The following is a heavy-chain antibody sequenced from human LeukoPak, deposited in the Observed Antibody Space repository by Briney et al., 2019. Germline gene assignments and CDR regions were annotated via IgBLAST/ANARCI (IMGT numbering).Heavy chain of an antibody. V-gene: IGHV1-8*01. CDR3: ARARVVTNWYFDL. Sequence: ASVKVPCKASGYTFTSYDINWVRQATGQGLEWMGWMNPNGGNTGYAQKFHGRVTITRNTSISTAYMELSSLRSEDTAVYYCARARVVTNWYFDLWGRGTLVTVSS. J-gene: IGHJ2*01. D-gene: IGHD2-21*02. CDR1: GYTFTSYD. CDR2: MNPNGGNT.